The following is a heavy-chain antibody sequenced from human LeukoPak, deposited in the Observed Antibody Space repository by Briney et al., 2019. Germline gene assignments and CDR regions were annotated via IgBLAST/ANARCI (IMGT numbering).Heavy chain of an antibody. CDR3: ASSPGYSSSWHFDY. CDR1: GYTFTGYY. D-gene: IGHD6-13*01. J-gene: IGHJ4*02. V-gene: IGHV1-2*02. CDR2: INPNSGGT. Sequence: ASVNVSCKASGYTFTGYYMHWVRQAPGHGLGWMGWINPNSGGTNYAQKFQGRVTMTRDTSISTAYMELSRLRSDDTAVYYCASSPGYSSSWHFDYWGQGTLVTVSS.